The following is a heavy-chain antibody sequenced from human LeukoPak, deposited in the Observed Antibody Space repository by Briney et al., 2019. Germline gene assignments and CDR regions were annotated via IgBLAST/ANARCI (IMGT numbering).Heavy chain of an antibody. CDR2: ISGNSDYI. CDR3: AREPLRGGWFDP. Sequence: GGSPRLSCAASGFIFNTYSMNWVRQAPGKGLEWVSSISGNSDYIFYADSVKGRFTISRDNDKNLVSLQMNSLRADDTAVYYCAREPLRGGWFDPWGQGAQVTVSS. CDR1: GFIFNTYS. V-gene: IGHV3-21*06. J-gene: IGHJ5*02. D-gene: IGHD1-14*01.